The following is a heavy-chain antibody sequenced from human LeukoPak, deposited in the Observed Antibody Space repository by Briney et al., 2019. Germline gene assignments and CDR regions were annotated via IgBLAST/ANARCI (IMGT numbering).Heavy chain of an antibody. Sequence: GASVKVSCKTSGYTFSVYYIHWVRQAPGQGLEWMGWISPNTGDTHSAQKFQGRVTMTRDTSISTAYMEVTSLKSDDTAVYYCARTQEAGYNSGWYDSYYYYYMDVWGKGTTVTISS. CDR1: GYTFSVYY. D-gene: IGHD6-19*01. V-gene: IGHV1-2*02. J-gene: IGHJ6*03. CDR2: ISPNTGDT. CDR3: ARTQEAGYNSGWYDSYYYYYMDV.